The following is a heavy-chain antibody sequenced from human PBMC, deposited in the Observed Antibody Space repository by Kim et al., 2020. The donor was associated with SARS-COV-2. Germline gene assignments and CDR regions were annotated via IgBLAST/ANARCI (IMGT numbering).Heavy chain of an antibody. V-gene: IGHV3-33*01. Sequence: GGSLRLSCAASGFTFSSYGMHWVRQAPGKGLEWVAVIWYDGSNKYYADSVKGRFTISRDNSKNTLYLQMNSLRAEDTAVYYCATSVRGEGYFDYWGQGTLVTVSS. CDR1: GFTFSSYG. J-gene: IGHJ4*02. CDR2: IWYDGSNK. CDR3: ATSVRGEGYFDY. D-gene: IGHD3-10*01.